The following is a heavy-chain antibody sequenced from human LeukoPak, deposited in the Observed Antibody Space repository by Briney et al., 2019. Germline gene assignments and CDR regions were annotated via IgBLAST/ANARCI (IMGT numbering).Heavy chain of an antibody. CDR2: ISSSSTTI. CDR1: GFTFSPLG. D-gene: IGHD4-17*01. CDR3: ARDPRDYGDLTGDY. J-gene: IGHJ4*02. Sequence: GASLRLSCAASGFTFSPLGMNWVRQAPGKGLEWVSYISSSSTTIYYADSVKGRFTISRDNAKNSLYLQMHSLRDDDTAVYYCARDPRDYGDLTGDYWGQGTLVTVSS. V-gene: IGHV3-48*02.